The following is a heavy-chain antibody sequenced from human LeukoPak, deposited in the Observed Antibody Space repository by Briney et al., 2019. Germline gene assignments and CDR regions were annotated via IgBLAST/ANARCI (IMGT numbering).Heavy chain of an antibody. V-gene: IGHV3-48*03. CDR1: GFSCSDYE. D-gene: IGHD3-22*01. CDR2: ISGSGNTI. CDR3: ARSPYYIAFDI. J-gene: IGHJ3*02. Sequence: GGSLRLSCAASGFSCSDYEMNWVRQAPGKGLEWLSCISGSGNTIYHADSVKGRFTISRDNAKNSLNLQMNSLRADDTAIYYCARSPYYIAFDIWGQGTVVTISS.